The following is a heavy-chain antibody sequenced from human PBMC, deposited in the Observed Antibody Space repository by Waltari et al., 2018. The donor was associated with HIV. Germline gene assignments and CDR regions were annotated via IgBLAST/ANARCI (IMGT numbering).Heavy chain of an antibody. CDR2: IKEDGSEI. CDR1: GFTFSSSW. J-gene: IGHJ4*02. CDR3: ARRQQLTD. V-gene: IGHV3-7*01. D-gene: IGHD6-13*01. Sequence: EVLLVESGGGLVQPGGSLRLSCAASGFTFSSSWMTWGRQAPGKGLEWVANIKEDGSEIHYVDSVKGRFTISRDNAKNSLYLQMNSLRAEDTAVYYCARRQQLTDWGQGTLVTVSS.